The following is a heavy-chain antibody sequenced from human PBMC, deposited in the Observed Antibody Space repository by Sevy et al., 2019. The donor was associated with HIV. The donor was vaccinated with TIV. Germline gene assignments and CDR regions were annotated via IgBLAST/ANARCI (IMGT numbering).Heavy chain of an antibody. V-gene: IGHV1-18*01. J-gene: IGHJ4*02. D-gene: IGHD3-3*01. CDR1: GYSFTSYG. CDR3: AFTKGVFGVVMTSFFFDY. Sequence: ASVKVSCQASGYSFTSYGITCVRQAPGQGLEWMGWISAYNGNTNYAREFQGRLTMTTDTSTSTVYMDLRSLRSDDTAVYYCAFTKGVFGVVMTSFFFDYWGQGTPVTVSS. CDR2: ISAYNGNT.